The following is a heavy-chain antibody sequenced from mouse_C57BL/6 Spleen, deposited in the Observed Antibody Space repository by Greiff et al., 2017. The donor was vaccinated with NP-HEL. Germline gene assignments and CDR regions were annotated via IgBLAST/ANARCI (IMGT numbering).Heavy chain of an antibody. J-gene: IGHJ1*03. CDR3: TRGSYGSSYGYFDV. CDR2: ISSGGDYI. D-gene: IGHD1-1*01. V-gene: IGHV5-9-1*02. Sequence: EVHLVESGEGLVKPGGSLKLSCAASGFTFSSYAMSWVRQTPEKRLEWVAYISSGGDYIYYADTVKGRFTISRDNARNTLYLQMSSLKSEDTAMYYCTRGSYGSSYGYFDVWGTGTTVTVSS. CDR1: GFTFSSYA.